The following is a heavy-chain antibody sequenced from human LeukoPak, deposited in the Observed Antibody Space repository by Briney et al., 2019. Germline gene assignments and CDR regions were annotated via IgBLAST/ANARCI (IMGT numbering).Heavy chain of an antibody. CDR1: GDSISSYY. V-gene: IGHV4-59*01. D-gene: IGHD2-21*02. CDR2: NYYCGST. CDR3: ARDASYCGGDCYPSYWFDP. Sequence: PSETLSLTCTVSGDSISSYYWSWLRQPPGKGLEWIGYNYYCGSTNYNPSLKSRVTISVDTSKNQFSLKLSSVTAADTAVYYCARDASYCGGDCYPSYWFDPWGQGTLVTVSA. J-gene: IGHJ5*02.